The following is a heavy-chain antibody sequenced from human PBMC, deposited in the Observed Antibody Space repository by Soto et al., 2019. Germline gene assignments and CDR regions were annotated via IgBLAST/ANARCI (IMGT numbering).Heavy chain of an antibody. CDR1: GGTFSSYA. D-gene: IGHD6-13*01. V-gene: IGHV1-69*12. CDR3: ARGRSSSWNEYFQH. Sequence: QVQLVQSGAEVKKPGSSVKVSCKASGGTFSSYASSWVRQAPGQGIEWMGGIIPIFGTANYAQKFQGRVTITADESTSTAYMELSSLRSEDTAVYYCARGRSSSWNEYFQHWGQGTLVTVSS. CDR2: IIPIFGTA. J-gene: IGHJ1*01.